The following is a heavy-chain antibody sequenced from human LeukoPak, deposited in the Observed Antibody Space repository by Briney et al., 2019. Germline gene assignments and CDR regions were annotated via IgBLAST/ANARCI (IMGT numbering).Heavy chain of an antibody. CDR2: INPNSGGT. V-gene: IGHV1-2*06. J-gene: IGHJ4*02. Sequence: ASVKVSCKASGYTFTSYYMHWVRQAPGQGLEWMGLINPNSGGTNYAQKFQGRVTMTRDTSISTAYMELSRLRSDDTAVYYCAKDGGRGYNYGLYYFDYWGQGTLVTVSS. CDR3: AKDGGRGYNYGLYYFDY. CDR1: GYTFTSYY. D-gene: IGHD5-18*01.